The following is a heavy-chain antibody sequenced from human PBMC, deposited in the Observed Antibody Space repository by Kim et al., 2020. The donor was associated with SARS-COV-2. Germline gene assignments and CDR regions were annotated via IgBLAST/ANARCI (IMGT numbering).Heavy chain of an antibody. CDR1: GFTVSSNY. CDR3: ARTGNYYDSSGYYISDY. CDR2: IYSGGST. J-gene: IGHJ4*02. Sequence: GGSLRLSCAASGFTVSSNYMSWVRQAPGKGLEWVSVIYSGGSTYYADSVKGRFTISRDNSKNTLYLQMNSLRAEDTAVYYCARTGNYYDSSGYYISDYWGQGTLVTVSS. V-gene: IGHV3-66*01. D-gene: IGHD3-22*01.